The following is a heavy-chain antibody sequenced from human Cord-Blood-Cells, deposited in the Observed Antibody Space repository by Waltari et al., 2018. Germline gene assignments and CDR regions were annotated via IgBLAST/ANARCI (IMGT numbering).Heavy chain of an antibody. J-gene: IGHJ6*03. CDR2: ISYDGSNK. Sequence: QVQLVESGGGVVQPGRSLRLSCAASGFTFSSYGMHWVRQAPGQGLEWVAVISYDGSNKYYADSVKGRFTISRDNSKNTLYLQMNSLRAEDTAVYYCAKGYYMDVWGKGTTVTVSS. CDR1: GFTFSSYG. V-gene: IGHV3-30*18. CDR3: AKGYYMDV.